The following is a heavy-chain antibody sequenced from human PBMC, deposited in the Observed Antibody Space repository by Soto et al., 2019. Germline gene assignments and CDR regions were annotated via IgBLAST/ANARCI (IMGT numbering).Heavy chain of an antibody. CDR1: GGSISSGGYC. Sequence: NPSETLSLTCTVSGGSISSGGYCWSWIRQHPGKGLEWIGYIYCSGGTYYHPSLKSRVTISVDTSKNQFSLKLSSVTAADTAVYYCARDHSDYASGSYFDYWGQGTLVTVSS. V-gene: IGHV4-31*03. CDR2: IYCSGGT. D-gene: IGHD3-10*01. J-gene: IGHJ4*02. CDR3: ARDHSDYASGSYFDY.